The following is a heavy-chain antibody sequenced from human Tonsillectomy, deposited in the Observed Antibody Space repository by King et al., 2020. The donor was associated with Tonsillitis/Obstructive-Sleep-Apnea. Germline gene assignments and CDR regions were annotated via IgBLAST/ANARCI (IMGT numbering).Heavy chain of an antibody. CDR1: GGSISSYY. D-gene: IGHD3-3*01. Sequence: QLQESGPGLWKPSETLSLTCTVSGGSISSYYWSWIRQPPGKGLEWIGYIYYSGSTNYNPSLKSRVTLSVDTSKNQFSLKLSSVTAADTAVYYCARQREYYDCWSGYAGTYYYYYMDVWGKGTTVTVSS. CDR3: ARQREYYDCWSGYAGTYYYYYMDV. CDR2: IYYSGST. V-gene: IGHV4-59*01. J-gene: IGHJ6*03.